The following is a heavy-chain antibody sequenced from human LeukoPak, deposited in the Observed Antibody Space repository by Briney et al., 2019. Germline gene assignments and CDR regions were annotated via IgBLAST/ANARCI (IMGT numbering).Heavy chain of an antibody. D-gene: IGHD2-2*01. CDR2: ISGNGGST. Sequence: PGGSLRLSCAASGFTFSSSAMSWVRQAPGKGLEWVSAISGNGGSTYYADSVKGRFTISRDNSKNTLFLQMNSLRAEDTAVYYCAKSYVVSKRFDYWGQGTLVTVSS. CDR3: AKSYVVSKRFDY. V-gene: IGHV3-23*01. CDR1: GFTFSSSA. J-gene: IGHJ4*02.